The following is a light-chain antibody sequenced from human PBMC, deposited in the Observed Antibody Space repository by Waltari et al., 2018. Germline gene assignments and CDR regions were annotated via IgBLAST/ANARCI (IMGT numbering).Light chain of an antibody. CDR2: AAS. CDR1: QSVDNY. V-gene: IGKV1-39*01. Sequence: DIQMTQSPSSLSASVGDRVAIPCRASQSVDNYLNWYRQRPGKAPELLIYAASSLQGGVPSRFTGSGYGTDFTLTISSLQSEDFATYYCQQSYSMPRTFGQGTKLEI. J-gene: IGKJ2*01. CDR3: QQSYSMPRT.